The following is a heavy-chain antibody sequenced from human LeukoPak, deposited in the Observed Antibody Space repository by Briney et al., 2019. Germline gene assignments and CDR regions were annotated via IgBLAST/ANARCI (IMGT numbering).Heavy chain of an antibody. Sequence: PGGSLRLSCAASGFTFSSYWMSWVRQAPGKGLEWVSAISGSGGRTYYVDSVKGRFTISRDNSKNTLYLQMNSLRAEDTAIYYCAKVAYDSAMVSGDYWGQGTLVTVSS. CDR3: AKVAYDSAMVSGDY. CDR2: ISGSGGRT. J-gene: IGHJ4*02. CDR1: GFTFSSYW. D-gene: IGHD5-18*01. V-gene: IGHV3-23*01.